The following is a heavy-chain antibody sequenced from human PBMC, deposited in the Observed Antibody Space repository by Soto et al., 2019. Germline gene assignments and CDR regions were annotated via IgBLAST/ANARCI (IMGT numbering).Heavy chain of an antibody. CDR3: ASMYSSSTDFDY. D-gene: IGHD6-13*01. CDR1: GFTFSSYG. V-gene: IGHV3-30*03. CDR2: ISYDGSNK. J-gene: IGHJ4*02. Sequence: QVQLVESGGGVVQPGRSLRLSCAASGFTFSSYGMHWVRQAPGKGLEWVAVISYDGSNKYYADSVKGRFTISRDNSKNTLYLQMNSLRAEDTAVYYWASMYSSSTDFDYWGQGTLVTVSS.